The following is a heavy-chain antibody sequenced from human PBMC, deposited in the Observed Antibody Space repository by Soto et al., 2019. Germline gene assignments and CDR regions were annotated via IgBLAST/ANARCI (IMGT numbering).Heavy chain of an antibody. CDR3: ARERDGDPSWYFDL. J-gene: IGHJ2*01. Sequence: QVQLQESGPGLVKPSETLSLTCTVSGGSISSYYWSWIRQPPGKGLEWIGYIYYSGSTNYNPSLKSRVTISVDTSKNQFSLKLSSVTAADTAVYYCARERDGDPSWYFDLWGRGTLVTVSS. V-gene: IGHV4-59*01. CDR1: GGSISSYY. CDR2: IYYSGST. D-gene: IGHD4-17*01.